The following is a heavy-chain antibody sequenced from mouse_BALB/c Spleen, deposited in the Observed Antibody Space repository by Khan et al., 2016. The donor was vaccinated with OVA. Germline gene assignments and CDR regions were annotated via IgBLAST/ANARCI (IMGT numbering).Heavy chain of an antibody. D-gene: IGHD2-1*01. J-gene: IGHJ4*01. Sequence: VQLQQSGAELVKPGASVKLSYTASGFTIKDTYMHWVKQRPEQGLEWIGRIDPANGNTKYDPKFQGKATITADTSSNTAYLQLSSLTSEDTAVYYCARNGNYYYAMDYWGQGTSVTVSS. CDR3: ARNGNYYYAMDY. CDR2: IDPANGNT. V-gene: IGHV14-3*02. CDR1: GFTIKDTY.